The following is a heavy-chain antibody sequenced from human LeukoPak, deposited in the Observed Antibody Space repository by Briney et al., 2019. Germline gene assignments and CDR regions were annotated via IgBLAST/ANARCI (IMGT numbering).Heavy chain of an antibody. D-gene: IGHD3-22*01. CDR2: IYYSGST. Sequence: SETLSLTCTVSGGSISSYYWSWLRQPPGKGLEWLGYIYYSGSTNYNPSLKSRVTISVDTFMNRFSLKLSSVTAADTAVYYCARDRAPYYYDTSGDNDYWGQGTLVTVSS. CDR3: ARDRAPYYYDTSGDNDY. CDR1: GGSISSYY. J-gene: IGHJ4*02. V-gene: IGHV4-59*12.